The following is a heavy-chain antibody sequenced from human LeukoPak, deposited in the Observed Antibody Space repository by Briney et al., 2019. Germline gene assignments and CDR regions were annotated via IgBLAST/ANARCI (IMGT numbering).Heavy chain of an antibody. J-gene: IGHJ6*03. CDR3: AKDNHNIAAAEGYYYYYYMDV. CDR2: IWYDGSNK. CDR1: AFTFSSYG. V-gene: IGHV3-30*02. Sequence: GGSLRLSCAASAFTFSSYGMHWVRQAPGKGLEWVSLIWYDGSNKYYADSVKGRFTISRDNSKNTMYLQMNSLMAEDTAVYYCAKDNHNIAAAEGYYYYYYMDVWGKGTTVTVSS. D-gene: IGHD6-13*01.